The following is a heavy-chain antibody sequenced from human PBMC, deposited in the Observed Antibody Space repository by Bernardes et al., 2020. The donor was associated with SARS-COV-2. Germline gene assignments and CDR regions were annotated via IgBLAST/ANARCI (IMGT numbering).Heavy chain of an antibody. CDR1: AYSISSGYY. Sequence: SVTLTLTCAISAYSISSGYYWGWIRQPPEKGLEWIGSISHTGSPYYNPSLKSRVTISVDTSKNHLSLTVSSVTAADTAVYYCAREAGDSSSSLDPWGKGALVNVSS. J-gene: IGHJ5*02. CDR3: AREAGDSSSSLDP. V-gene: IGHV4-38-2*02. D-gene: IGHD6-6*01. CDR2: ISHTGSP.